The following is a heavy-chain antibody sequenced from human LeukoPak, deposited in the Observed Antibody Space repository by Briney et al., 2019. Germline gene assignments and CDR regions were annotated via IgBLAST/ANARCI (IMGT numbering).Heavy chain of an antibody. Sequence: GGSLRLSCAASGFTFSSYGMHWVRQAPGKGLEWVAFIRYDGSNKYYADSVKGRFTISRDNSKNTLYLQMNSLRAEDTAVYYCAGIAAAGPGGPHAFDIWGQGQWSPSLQ. CDR3: AGIAAAGPGGPHAFDI. CDR2: IRYDGSNK. CDR1: GFTFSSYG. J-gene: IGHJ3*02. D-gene: IGHD6-13*01. V-gene: IGHV3-30*02.